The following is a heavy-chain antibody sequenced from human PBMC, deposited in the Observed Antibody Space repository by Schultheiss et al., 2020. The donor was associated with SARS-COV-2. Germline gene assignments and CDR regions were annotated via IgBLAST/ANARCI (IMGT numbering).Heavy chain of an antibody. CDR2: INHRGRT. Sequence: SETLSLTCAVYGGSFSAYYWSWIRQPPGKGLEWIGEINHRGRTNYNSSLKSRLTISVDTSKNQFSLKLSSVTAADTAVYYCARDLGESGGYWGQGTLVTVSS. CDR3: ARDLGESGGY. CDR1: GGSFSAYY. D-gene: IGHD3-10*01. V-gene: IGHV4-34*01. J-gene: IGHJ4*02.